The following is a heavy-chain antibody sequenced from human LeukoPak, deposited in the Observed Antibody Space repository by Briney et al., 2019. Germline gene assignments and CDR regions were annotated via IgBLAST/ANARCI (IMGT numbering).Heavy chain of an antibody. Sequence: ASVKVSCKASGYTFTGYYMHWVRQAPGQGLEWMGWISAYNGNTNYAQKLQGRVTMTTDTSTSTAYMELRSLRSDDTAVYYCARQALDCSSTSCMIADYWGQGTLVTVSS. D-gene: IGHD2-2*01. V-gene: IGHV1-18*04. CDR3: ARQALDCSSTSCMIADY. CDR2: ISAYNGNT. CDR1: GYTFTGYY. J-gene: IGHJ4*02.